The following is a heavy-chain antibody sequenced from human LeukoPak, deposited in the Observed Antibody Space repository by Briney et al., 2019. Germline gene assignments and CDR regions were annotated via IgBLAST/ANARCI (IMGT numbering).Heavy chain of an antibody. V-gene: IGHV4-59*05. Sequence: PSETLSLTCTVSGGSISSYYWSWIRQPPGKGLEWIGSIYYSGSTYYNPSLKSRVTISVDTSKNQFSLKLSSVTAADTAVYYCARLHSSFAFDYWGQGTLVTVSS. CDR3: ARLHSSFAFDY. D-gene: IGHD6-6*01. CDR2: IYYSGST. J-gene: IGHJ4*02. CDR1: GGSISSYY.